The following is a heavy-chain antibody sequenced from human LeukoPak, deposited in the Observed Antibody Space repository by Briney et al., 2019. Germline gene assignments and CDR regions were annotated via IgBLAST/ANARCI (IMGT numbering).Heavy chain of an antibody. J-gene: IGHJ4*02. V-gene: IGHV1-69*13. D-gene: IGHD6-13*01. Sequence: GTSVKVSCKASGFTFTSSAVQWVRQARGQRLEWMGGIIPIFGTANYAQKFQGRVTITADESTSTAYMELSSLRSEDTAVYYCARVASRAGAPQFDYWGQGTLVTVSS. CDR1: GFTFTSSA. CDR2: IIPIFGTA. CDR3: ARVASRAGAPQFDY.